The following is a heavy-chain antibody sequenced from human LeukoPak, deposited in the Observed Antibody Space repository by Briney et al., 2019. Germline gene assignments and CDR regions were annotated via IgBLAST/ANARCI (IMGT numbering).Heavy chain of an antibody. J-gene: IGHJ4*02. CDR3: ARQAGDYYYDSSGYFLD. CDR1: GAPIGSSSYS. D-gene: IGHD3-22*01. V-gene: IGHV4-39*01. CDR2: IYYSGST. Sequence: SETLSPTCIASGAPIGSSSYSGGGIRQPPGKGLGWIGRIYYSGSTYYNPSLKSRVTISVDTSKNQFSLKLSSVTAADTAVYYCARQAGDYYYDSSGYFLDWGQGTLVTVSS.